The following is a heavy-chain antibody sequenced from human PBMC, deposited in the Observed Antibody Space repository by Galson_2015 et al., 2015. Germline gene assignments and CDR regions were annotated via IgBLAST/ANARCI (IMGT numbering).Heavy chain of an antibody. D-gene: IGHD6-19*01. J-gene: IGHJ5*01. CDR1: GFTFSNYG. V-gene: IGHV3-23*01. CDR3: AKKVTAVAATPWVAS. Sequence: SLRLSCAASGFTFSNYGFNWVRQAPGKGLEWVSSIRGSGIITYYADSVKGRFTISRDNSKNTLYLQMNSLRAEDTAVYYCAKKVTAVAATPWVASWGQGTLVTVSS. CDR2: IRGSGIIT.